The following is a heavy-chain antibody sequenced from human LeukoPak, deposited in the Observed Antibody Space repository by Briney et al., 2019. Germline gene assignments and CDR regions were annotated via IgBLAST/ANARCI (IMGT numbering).Heavy chain of an antibody. CDR3: ARGQTTVTN. Sequence: GGSLRLSCAASGFTSSSYWMSWVRQAPGNGLEWVANIKQDGSEKYYVDSVKGRFTISRDNAKNSLYLQMSSLRAEDTAVYYCARGQTTVTNWGQGTLVTVSS. CDR1: GFTSSSYW. CDR2: IKQDGSEK. J-gene: IGHJ4*02. V-gene: IGHV3-7*03. D-gene: IGHD4-17*01.